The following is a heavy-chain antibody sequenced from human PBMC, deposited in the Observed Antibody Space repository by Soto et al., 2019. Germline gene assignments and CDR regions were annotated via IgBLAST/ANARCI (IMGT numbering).Heavy chain of an antibody. J-gene: IGHJ6*02. CDR3: TTDITIFGVDNYYYYYGMDV. CDR1: GFTFSNAW. V-gene: IGHV3-15*07. Sequence: EVQLVESGGGLVKPGGSLRLSCAASGFTFSNAWMNWVRQAPGKGLEWVGRIKGKTDGGTTDYAAPVKGRFTISRDDSKNTLYLQMNSLKTEDTAVYYCTTDITIFGVDNYYYYYGMDVWGQGTTVTVSS. D-gene: IGHD3-3*01. CDR2: IKGKTDGGTT.